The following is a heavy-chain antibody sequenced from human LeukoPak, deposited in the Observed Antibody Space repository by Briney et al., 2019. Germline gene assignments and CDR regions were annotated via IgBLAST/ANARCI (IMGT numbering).Heavy chain of an antibody. CDR2: INPNSGGR. CDR1: GGTFSSYA. V-gene: IGHV1-2*02. Sequence: ASVKVSCKASGGTFSSYAISWVRQAPGQGLEWMGWINPNSGGRNYAQKFQGRVTMTRDSSISTAYMELSSLRSEDTAVYYCARGRELLKLGAFDIWGQGTMVTVSS. J-gene: IGHJ3*02. D-gene: IGHD1-26*01. CDR3: ARGRELLKLGAFDI.